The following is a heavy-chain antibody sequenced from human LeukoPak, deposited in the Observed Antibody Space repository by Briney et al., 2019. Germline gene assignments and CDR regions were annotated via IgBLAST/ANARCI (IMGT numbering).Heavy chain of an antibody. CDR2: ISSGGHNI. J-gene: IGHJ6*01. CDR3: ARHGDGFYHGMDV. CDR1: DFTFSRYS. D-gene: IGHD4-17*01. V-gene: IGHV3-21*01. Sequence: GGSLRLSCAASDFTFSRYSMNWFRQAPGAGLEWVSSISSGGHNIFYADPVKGRFTISRDNAKNSLYLQVNGLRVDDTAVYYCARHGDGFYHGMDVWGQGTTVTVSS.